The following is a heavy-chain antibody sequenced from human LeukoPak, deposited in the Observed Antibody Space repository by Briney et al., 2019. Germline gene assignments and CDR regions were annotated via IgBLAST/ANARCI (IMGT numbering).Heavy chain of an antibody. CDR1: GGSFSGYY. V-gene: IGHV4-34*01. CDR2: INHSGST. J-gene: IGHJ4*02. Sequence: PSETLSLTCAVYGGSFSGYYWSWIRQPPGKGLEWIGEINHSGSTNYNPSLKSRVTISVDTSKNQFSLKLSSVTAADTAVYYRARDSSVEMATTPLFDYWGQGTLVTVSS. D-gene: IGHD5-24*01. CDR3: ARDSSVEMATTPLFDY.